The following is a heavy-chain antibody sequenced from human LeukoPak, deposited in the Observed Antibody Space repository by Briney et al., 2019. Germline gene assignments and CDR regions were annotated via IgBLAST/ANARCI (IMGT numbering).Heavy chain of an antibody. CDR1: GGSISSSNW. D-gene: IGHD6-13*01. CDR3: ARVDSSWYFDY. V-gene: IGHV4-4*02. Sequence: SETLSLTCTVSGGSISSSNWWSWVRQPPGKGLEWIGEIYHSGSTNYNPSLQSRVTISVDKSKNQFALKLSSVSAADTAVYYCARVDSSWYFDYWGQGTLVTVSS. CDR2: IYHSGST. J-gene: IGHJ4*02.